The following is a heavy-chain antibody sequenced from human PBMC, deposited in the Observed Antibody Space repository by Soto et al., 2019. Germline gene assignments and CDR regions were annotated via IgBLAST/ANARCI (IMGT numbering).Heavy chain of an antibody. CDR3: ARDNITIFGVVIISDYYYYGMDV. J-gene: IGHJ6*02. CDR1: GGTFSSYA. CDR2: IIPIFGTV. D-gene: IGHD3-3*01. Sequence: QVQLVQSGAEVKKPGSSVKVSCKASGGTFSSYAISWVRQAPGQGLEWMGGIIPIFGTVNYAQKFQGRVTITADESTSTAYMELSSLRSEDTAVYYCARDNITIFGVVIISDYYYYGMDVWGQGTTVTVSS. V-gene: IGHV1-69*01.